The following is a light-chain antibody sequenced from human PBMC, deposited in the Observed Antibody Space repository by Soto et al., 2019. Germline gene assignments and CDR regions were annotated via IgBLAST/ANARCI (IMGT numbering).Light chain of an antibody. J-gene: IGLJ2*01. CDR2: DVS. Sequence: QSALTPPPSASGSPGQSVTLSCTGTGSDVGAYHYVSWYQQYTGKAPKLMIYDVSKRPSGVPDRFSGSKSGNTASLTVSGLRADDEAVYYCSSYGGGDTFHVIFGGGTKVTVL. CDR3: SSYGGGDTFHVI. CDR1: GSDVGAYHY. V-gene: IGLV2-8*01.